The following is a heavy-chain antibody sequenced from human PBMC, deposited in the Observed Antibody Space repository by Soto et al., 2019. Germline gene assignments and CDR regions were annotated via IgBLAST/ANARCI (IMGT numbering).Heavy chain of an antibody. J-gene: IGHJ4*02. CDR3: ARDDPVGVSDY. Sequence: GGSLRLSCAASGFTFSSYSMNWVRQAPGKGLEWVSSISSSSSYIYYADSVKGRFTISRDNAKNSLYLQMNSLRAEDTAVYYCARDDPVGVSDYWGQGTLVTVSS. CDR1: GFTFSSYS. V-gene: IGHV3-21*01. CDR2: ISSSSSYI. D-gene: IGHD3-10*01.